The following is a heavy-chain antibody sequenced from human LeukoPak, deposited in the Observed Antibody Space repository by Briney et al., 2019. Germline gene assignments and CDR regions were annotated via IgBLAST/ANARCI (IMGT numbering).Heavy chain of an antibody. CDR2: IYSDGSDT. CDR3: SRGGDFHGFDI. J-gene: IGHJ3*02. D-gene: IGHD2-21*02. Sequence: PGGSLRLAFSVFGFAFSSYWIPCGRQTPGRGVVWVSRIYSDGSDTIYPDSVRGRFTVSRDTTKTIVFLQMTSLRAAGTDTYYCSRGGDFHGFDIWCQGTMVIVSS. V-gene: IGHV3-74*01. CDR1: GFAFSSYW.